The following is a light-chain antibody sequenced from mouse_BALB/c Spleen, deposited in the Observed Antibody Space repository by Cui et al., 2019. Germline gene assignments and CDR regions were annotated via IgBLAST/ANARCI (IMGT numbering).Light chain of an antibody. J-gene: IGKJ1*01. CDR2: STS. Sequence: QIVLTQSPAIMSASLGERVTMTCTAGSSVSSSYLHWYQQKPGSSPKLWIYSTSNLASGVPARFSGSGSGTSYSLTISSMEAEDAATYYCHQYHRSPWTFGGGTKLEIK. CDR1: SSVSSSY. V-gene: IGKV4-74*01. CDR3: HQYHRSPWT.